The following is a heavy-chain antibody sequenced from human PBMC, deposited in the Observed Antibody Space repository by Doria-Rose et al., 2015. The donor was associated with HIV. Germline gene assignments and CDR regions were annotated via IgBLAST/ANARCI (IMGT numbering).Heavy chain of an antibody. V-gene: IGHV2-26*01. J-gene: IGHJ4*02. CDR1: GVSLSSPGMG. CDR2: IFSDDER. D-gene: IGHD6-13*01. CDR3: ARIKSSRWYHKYYFDF. Sequence: SGPVLVKPTETLTLTCTVSGVSLSSPGMGVSWIRQPPGKALEWLANIFSDDERSYKTSLKIRLTISRGTSKRQVVLTMTDMDPVDTATYYCARIKSSRWYHKYYFDFWGQGTLVIVSA.